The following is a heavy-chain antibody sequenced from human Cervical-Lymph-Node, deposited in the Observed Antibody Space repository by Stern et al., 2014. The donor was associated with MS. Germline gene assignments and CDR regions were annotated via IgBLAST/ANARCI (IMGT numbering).Heavy chain of an antibody. J-gene: IGHJ4*02. V-gene: IGHV1-46*01. CDR1: GYTVSGHY. Sequence: QVQLVQSGAEVKKPGASVTVSCTPSGYTVSGHYIDWVRQAPGQGPEWMGMIDPNSCAPIYAQNFPGRVTFTRDTSTTTVYLDLNRQRSDDTAVYYCARRKVNTMTLDYWFQGTLVTVSS. D-gene: IGHD5-18*01. CDR3: ARRKVNTMTLDY. CDR2: IDPNSCAP.